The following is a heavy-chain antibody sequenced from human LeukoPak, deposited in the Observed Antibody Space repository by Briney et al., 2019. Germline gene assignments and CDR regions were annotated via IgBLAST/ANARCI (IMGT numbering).Heavy chain of an antibody. CDR1: GFTFSNAW. CDR3: TTEYYYDSRVDY. D-gene: IGHD3-22*01. Sequence: PGVSLRLSCAAPGFTFSNAWMSWVRQARGKGLEWVGRNKSKTDGGTTDYAAPVKGRFTISRDDSKNTLYLQMNSLKTEDTAVYYCTTEYYYDSRVDYWGQGTLVTVSS. CDR2: NKSKTDGGTT. V-gene: IGHV3-15*01. J-gene: IGHJ4*02.